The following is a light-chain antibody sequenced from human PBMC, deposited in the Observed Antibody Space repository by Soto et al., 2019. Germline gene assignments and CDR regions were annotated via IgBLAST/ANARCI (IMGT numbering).Light chain of an antibody. CDR3: AAWDDSLNVV. CDR2: SNN. V-gene: IGLV1-44*01. Sequence: QSVLTQPPSASGTPEQGGTISCSGSSSNIGSNTVNWYQQLPGTAHKLLIYSNNQRPSGVPDRFSGSKSGTSASLAISGLQSEDEADYYCAAWDDSLNVVFGGGTKVTVL. J-gene: IGLJ2*01. CDR1: SSNIGSNT.